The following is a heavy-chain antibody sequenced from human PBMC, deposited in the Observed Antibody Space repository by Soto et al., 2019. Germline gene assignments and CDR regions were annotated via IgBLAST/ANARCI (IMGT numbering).Heavy chain of an antibody. D-gene: IGHD1-26*01. CDR2: ISYDGSNK. CDR1: GFTFSSYA. V-gene: IGHV3-30-3*01. J-gene: IGHJ4*02. Sequence: VQLVESGGGVVQPGRSLRLSCAASGFTFSSYAMHWVRQAPGKGLEWVAVISYDGSNKYYADSVKGRFTISRDNSKNTLYLQMNSLRAEDTAVYYCARRPIVGASWAGGGWGQGTLVTVSS. CDR3: ARRPIVGASWAGGG.